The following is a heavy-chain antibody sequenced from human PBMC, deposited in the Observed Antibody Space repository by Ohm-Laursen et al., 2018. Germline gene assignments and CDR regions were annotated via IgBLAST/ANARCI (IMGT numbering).Heavy chain of an antibody. CDR1: GFTFSGYA. V-gene: IGHV3-23*01. CDR3: AKGLSGGTGHGNWFDP. J-gene: IGHJ5*02. CDR2: VTGSCRTT. Sequence: GSLRLSCSASGFTFSGYAMSWVRQAPGKGPEWVSVVTGSCRTTYYRDSVKGRFTISRDNSKNTLYLQMNSLRVEDTAVYYCAKGLSGGTGHGNWFDPWGQGTLVSVSS. D-gene: IGHD3-10*01.